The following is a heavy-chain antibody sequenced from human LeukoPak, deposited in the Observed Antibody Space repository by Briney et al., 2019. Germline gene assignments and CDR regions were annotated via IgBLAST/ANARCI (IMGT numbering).Heavy chain of an antibody. Sequence: ASVKVSCKASGYTXTSYYMHWVRQAPGQGLEWMGIINPSGGSTSYAQKFQGRVTMTRDTSTSTVYMELSSLRSEDTAVYYCARVGHYYDSSGYRAEYFQHWGQGTLVTVSS. D-gene: IGHD3-22*01. CDR2: INPSGGST. CDR3: ARVGHYYDSSGYRAEYFQH. J-gene: IGHJ1*01. CDR1: GYTXTSYY. V-gene: IGHV1-46*01.